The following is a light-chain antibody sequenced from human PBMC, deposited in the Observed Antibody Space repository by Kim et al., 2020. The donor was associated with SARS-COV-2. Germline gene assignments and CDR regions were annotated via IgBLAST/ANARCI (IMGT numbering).Light chain of an antibody. V-gene: IGLV3-21*04. CDR1: NIGDKS. CDR2: YDT. CDR3: QVWDISSDHVI. J-gene: IGLJ2*01. Sequence: SYELTQPPSVSVAPGKTATITCEGNNIGDKSVHWYQQKPGQAPVLVIYYDTDRPSGIPEQFSGSNSGNTATLTISRVEAGDEADYFCQVWDISSDHVIFGGGTKLTVL.